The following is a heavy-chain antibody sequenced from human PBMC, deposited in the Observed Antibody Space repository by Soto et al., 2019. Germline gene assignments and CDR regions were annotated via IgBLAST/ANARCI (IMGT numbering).Heavy chain of an antibody. CDR2: LNNEESTT. J-gene: IGHJ5*02. V-gene: IGHV3-74*01. CDR3: TRDPVYDGDSRRFDT. CDR1: GFNFRNSR. Sequence: GSLRLSCAASGFNFRNSRIHWVRQAPGKGLVWVSRLNNEESTTGYADSVKGRFTISRDNAKNTLYLQMNSLRAEDTAVYYCTRDPVYDGDSRRFDTWGQETLLTVSS. D-gene: IGHD4-4*01.